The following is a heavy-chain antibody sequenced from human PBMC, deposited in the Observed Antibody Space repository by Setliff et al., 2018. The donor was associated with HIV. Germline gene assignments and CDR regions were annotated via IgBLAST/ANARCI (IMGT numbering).Heavy chain of an antibody. J-gene: IGHJ6*03. CDR1: GGTFRTYG. CDR2: IVPVLNRA. V-gene: IGHV1-69*10. Sequence: SVKVSCKASGGTFRTYGVSWVRLAPGQGLEWMGGIVPVLNRADYAQRFHGRVTITADESTNTVYMELRSLTPEDTAIYYCARKAGTTLHYHYYYMDVWGKGTTVTVS. D-gene: IGHD1-7*01. CDR3: ARKAGTTLHYHYYYMDV.